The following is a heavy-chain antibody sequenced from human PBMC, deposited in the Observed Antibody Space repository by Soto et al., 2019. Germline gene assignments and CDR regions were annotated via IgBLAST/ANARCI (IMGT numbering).Heavy chain of an antibody. CDR2: IIPMFGTA. CDR3: ASGIQLWLRRINDGYSG. Sequence: QVQLVQSGAEVKKPESSVKVSCKAPGGTFSTYAISWVRQAPGQGLEWMGGIIPMFGTANYAQRVKDRVTIPADESTNTVYMELSSLRSEDTAVYFCASGIQLWLRRINDGYSGWGQGPLVTVSS. D-gene: IGHD5-18*01. CDR1: GGTFSTYA. J-gene: IGHJ4*02. V-gene: IGHV1-69*12.